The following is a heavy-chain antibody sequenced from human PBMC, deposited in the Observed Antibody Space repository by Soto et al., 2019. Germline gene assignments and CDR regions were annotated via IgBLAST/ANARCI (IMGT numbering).Heavy chain of an antibody. CDR2: ISAYNGNT. V-gene: IGHV1-18*01. CDR1: GYTFTSYG. J-gene: IGHJ4*02. CDR3: AREETMVRGVIITINPSSGVDY. Sequence: ASVKVSCKASGYTFTSYGISWVRQAPGQGLEWMGWISAYNGNTNYAQKLQGRVTMTTDTSTSTAYMELRSLRSDDTAVYYCAREETMVRGVIITINPSSGVDYWGQGTLVTVSS. D-gene: IGHD3-10*01.